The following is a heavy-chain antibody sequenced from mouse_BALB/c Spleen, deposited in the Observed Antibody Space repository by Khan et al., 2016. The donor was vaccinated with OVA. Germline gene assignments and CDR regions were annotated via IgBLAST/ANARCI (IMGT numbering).Heavy chain of an antibody. D-gene: IGHD2-10*01. J-gene: IGHJ4*01. Sequence: QVQLKESGPGLAAPSQSLSITCTISGFSLTSYGVHWVRQPPGKGLVWLAVIWSDGSTNYNSTLKSRLTITKDNSQSQVFLKMSSLQTDDTAIYFCARQPYYHYNIMDYWGQGTSVTVSS. CDR1: GFSLTSYG. CDR3: ARQPYYHYNIMDY. V-gene: IGHV2-6-1*01. CDR2: IWSDGST.